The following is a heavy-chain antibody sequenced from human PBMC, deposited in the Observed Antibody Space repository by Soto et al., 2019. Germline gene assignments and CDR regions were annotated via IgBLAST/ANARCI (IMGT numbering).Heavy chain of an antibody. CDR3: ARTLGYCSGGSCYFFDY. J-gene: IGHJ4*02. CDR1: GYTFTSYG. D-gene: IGHD2-15*01. V-gene: IGHV1-18*01. Sequence: ASVKVSCKASGYTFTSYGISWVRQAPGQGLEWMGWISAYNGNTNYAQKLQGRVTMTTDTSTSTAYMELRSLRSDDTAVYYCARTLGYCSGGSCYFFDYWGPGTLVTVYS. CDR2: ISAYNGNT.